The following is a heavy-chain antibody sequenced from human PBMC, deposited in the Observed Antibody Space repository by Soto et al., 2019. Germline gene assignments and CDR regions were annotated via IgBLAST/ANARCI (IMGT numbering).Heavy chain of an antibody. V-gene: IGHV1-46*01. D-gene: IGHD2-2*01. CDR3: ARDGIVVVPAAEYYYYGMDV. CDR2: INPSGGST. CDR1: GYTFTSYY. J-gene: IGHJ6*02. Sequence: GASVKVSCKASGYTFTSYYMHWVRQAPGQGLEWMGIINPSGGSTNYAQKLQGRVTMTTDTSTSTAYMELRSLRSDDTAVYYCARDGIVVVPAAEYYYYGMDVWGRGTTVTVSS.